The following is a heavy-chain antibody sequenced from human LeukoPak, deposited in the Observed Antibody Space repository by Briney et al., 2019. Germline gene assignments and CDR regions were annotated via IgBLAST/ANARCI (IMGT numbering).Heavy chain of an antibody. D-gene: IGHD3-10*01. CDR2: ISNTGVT. CDR1: GFILSDFT. J-gene: IGHJ4*02. V-gene: IGHV3-69-1*01. Sequence: GGSLRLSCAASGFILSDFTMNWVRQAPGKGLEWVSTISNTGVTHYADSVKGRFTISRDSAKNSQYLQIYSLRDKDTAVYYCARYYFGSGNYRTFDRWGQGTLVIVSS. CDR3: ARYYFGSGNYRTFDR.